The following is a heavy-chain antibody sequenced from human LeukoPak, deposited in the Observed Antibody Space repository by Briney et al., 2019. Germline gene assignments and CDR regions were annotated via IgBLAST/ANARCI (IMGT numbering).Heavy chain of an antibody. D-gene: IGHD1-26*01. CDR2: INHSGST. V-gene: IGHV4-39*07. J-gene: IGHJ3*02. CDR1: GGSISSSSYY. CDR3: ARWTLRVGVSRADAFDI. Sequence: SETLSLTCTVSGGSISSSSYYWGWIRQPPGKGLEWIGEINHSGSTHYNPSLKSRVTISVDTSKNQFSLKVSSVTAADTAVYHCARWTLRVGVSRADAFDIWGQGTMVTVSS.